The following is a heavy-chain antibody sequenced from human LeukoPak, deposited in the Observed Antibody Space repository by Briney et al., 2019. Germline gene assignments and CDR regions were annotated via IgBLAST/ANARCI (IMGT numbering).Heavy chain of an antibody. Sequence: GESLKISCKGSGYNFTSYWIGWVRQMPGKGLEWMGIIFPGDSDTRYSPSFQGQVTISADKSISTAYLQWSSLKASDTAIYYCARLVRTAAPHIDYWGRGTLVTVSS. V-gene: IGHV5-51*01. CDR2: IFPGDSDT. CDR3: ARLVRTAAPHIDY. D-gene: IGHD6-13*01. CDR1: GYNFTSYW. J-gene: IGHJ4*02.